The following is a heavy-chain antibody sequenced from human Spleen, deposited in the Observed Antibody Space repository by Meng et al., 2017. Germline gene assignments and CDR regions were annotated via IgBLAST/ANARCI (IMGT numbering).Heavy chain of an antibody. CDR3: VKHSSDWSLDS. CDR2: IHPSGHP. Sequence: QVQLVQSGAEVKKAGASVKVSCKASGYTYTDYQTDWVRQAPGQGLEWMGWIHPSGHPTYAQKFQGRVTMTIDTSTTTASMELRSLRSDDSALYYCVKHSSDWSLDSWGQGTLVTVSS. D-gene: IGHD6-19*01. V-gene: IGHV1-18*01. CDR1: GYTYTDYQ. J-gene: IGHJ4*02.